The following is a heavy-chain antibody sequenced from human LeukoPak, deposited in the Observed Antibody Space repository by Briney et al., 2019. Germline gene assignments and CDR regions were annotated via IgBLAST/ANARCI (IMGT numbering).Heavy chain of an antibody. Sequence: GGSLRLSCAASGFTVSTNYMNWVRQAPGKGLEWVSVIYSGGTTYYADSVKGRFTISRDNSKNTVYLQMNSLGAEDTAVYYCARSYSGSLNWFDPWGQGTLVTVSS. J-gene: IGHJ5*02. CDR3: ARSYSGSLNWFDP. D-gene: IGHD1-26*01. CDR1: GFTVSTNY. V-gene: IGHV3-53*01. CDR2: IYSGGTT.